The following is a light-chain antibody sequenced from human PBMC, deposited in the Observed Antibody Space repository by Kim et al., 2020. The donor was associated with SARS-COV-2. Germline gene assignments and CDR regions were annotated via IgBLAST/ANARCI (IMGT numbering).Light chain of an antibody. V-gene: IGKV3-15*01. J-gene: IGKJ1*01. Sequence: VSPGERATLSCRASHSVRSSLAWYQHKPGQSPRLLIHGVSTRATGIPARFSGSGSATEFTLTISSLQSEDFAVYYCQQYDSWPWTFGQGTKVDIK. CDR3: QQYDSWPWT. CDR2: GVS. CDR1: HSVRSS.